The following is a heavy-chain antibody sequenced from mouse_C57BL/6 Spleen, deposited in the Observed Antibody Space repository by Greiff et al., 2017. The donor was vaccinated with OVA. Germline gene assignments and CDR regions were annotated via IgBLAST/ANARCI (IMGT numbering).Heavy chain of an antibody. V-gene: IGHV1-20*01. J-gene: IGHJ2*01. Sequence: LVEPGDSVKISCKASGYSFTGYFMNWVMQSHGKSLEWIGRINPYNGDTFYNQKFKGKATLTVDKSSSTAHMELRSLTSEDSAVYYCARYYDYDGGGFDYWGQGTTVTVSS. D-gene: IGHD2-4*01. CDR1: GYSFTGYF. CDR3: ARYYDYDGGGFDY. CDR2: INPYNGDT.